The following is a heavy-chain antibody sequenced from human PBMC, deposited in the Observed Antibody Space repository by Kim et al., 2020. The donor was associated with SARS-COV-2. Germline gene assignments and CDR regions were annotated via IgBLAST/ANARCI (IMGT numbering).Heavy chain of an antibody. D-gene: IGHD3-22*01. Sequence: SETLSLTCTVSGGSISSSSYYWGWIRQPPGKGLEWIGSIYYSGSTYYNPSLKSRVTISVDTSKNQFSLKLSSVTAADTAVYYWARAYYYDSSGYYYGLGWYFDLWGRGTLVTVSS. CDR3: ARAYYYDSSGYYYGLGWYFDL. CDR1: GGSISSSSYY. J-gene: IGHJ2*01. V-gene: IGHV4-39*07. CDR2: IYYSGST.